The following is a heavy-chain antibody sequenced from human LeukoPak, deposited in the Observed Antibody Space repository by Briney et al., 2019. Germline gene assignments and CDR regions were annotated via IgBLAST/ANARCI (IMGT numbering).Heavy chain of an antibody. CDR2: IKQDGSEK. D-gene: IGHD2-15*01. CDR3: ARDRGYCSGGSCYSNFDY. V-gene: IGHV3-7*01. J-gene: IGHJ4*02. Sequence: GGSLRLSCAASGFTFSSYWMSWVRQAPGKGLEWVANIKQDGSEKYYVDSVKGRFTISRDNAKNSLYLQMNSLRAEDTPVYYCARDRGYCSGGSCYSNFDYWGQGTLVTVSS. CDR1: GFTFSSYW.